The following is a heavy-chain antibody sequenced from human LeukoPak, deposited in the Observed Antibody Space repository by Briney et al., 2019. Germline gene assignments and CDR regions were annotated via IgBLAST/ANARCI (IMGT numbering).Heavy chain of an antibody. CDR2: ISSAGNT. CDR1: GYIFSKYG. D-gene: IGHD7-27*01. J-gene: IGHJ5*02. CDR3: ARDFAWGSEGAPIDDNWLDP. V-gene: IGHV1-18*01. Sequence: ASVKVCCKASGYIFSKYGISWVRQAPGHGLEWMGWISSAGNTNFAPKFQDRATMTTDTSTSTAYIELRSLRFDDTAGYYCARDFAWGSEGAPIDDNWLDPWGQGTLVTVSS.